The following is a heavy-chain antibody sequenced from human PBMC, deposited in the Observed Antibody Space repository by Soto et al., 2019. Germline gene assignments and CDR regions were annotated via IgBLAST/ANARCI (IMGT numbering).Heavy chain of an antibody. V-gene: IGHV4-59*08. Sequence: SETLSLTCTVSGGSISSYYWSWIRQPPGKGLEWIGYIYYSGSTNYNPSLKSRLTISVDTSKNQFSLKLTSVTAADTAVYYCARGYDILTGPPDYWGQGTMVTVSS. J-gene: IGHJ4*02. D-gene: IGHD3-9*01. CDR2: IYYSGST. CDR1: GGSISSYY. CDR3: ARGYDILTGPPDY.